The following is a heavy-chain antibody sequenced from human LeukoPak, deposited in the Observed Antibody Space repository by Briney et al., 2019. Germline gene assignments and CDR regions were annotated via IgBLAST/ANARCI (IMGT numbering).Heavy chain of an antibody. V-gene: IGHV1-2*02. CDR2: IDPYGGGA. CDR1: GYTFTGHY. Sequence: SVKVSCKASGYTFTGHYMHWVRQAPGQGLEWMGWIDPYGGGASYAQKFQGRVTMTRDTSISTAYMELSSLRSDDTAVYYCARSATGPDVWGQGTTVTVSS. CDR3: ARSATGPDV. J-gene: IGHJ6*02.